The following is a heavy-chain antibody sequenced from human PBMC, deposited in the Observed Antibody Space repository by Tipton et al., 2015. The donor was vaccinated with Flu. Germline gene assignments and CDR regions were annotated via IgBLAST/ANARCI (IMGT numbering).Heavy chain of an antibody. CDR3: ARDGYSSSWYQLYYYYYGMDV. V-gene: IGHV1-18*01. J-gene: IGHJ6*02. D-gene: IGHD6-13*01. CDR2: ISAYNGNT. CDR1: SYTFTSYG. Sequence: HLVQSGAEVKKPGASVKVSCKASSYTFTSYGISWVRQAPGQGLEWMGWISAYNGNTNYAQKLQGRVTMTTDTSTSTAYMELRSLRSDDTAVYYCARDGYSSSWYQLYYYYYGMDVWGQGTTVTVSS.